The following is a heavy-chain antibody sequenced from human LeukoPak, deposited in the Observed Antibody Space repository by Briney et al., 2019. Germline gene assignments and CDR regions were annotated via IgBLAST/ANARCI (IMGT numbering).Heavy chain of an antibody. D-gene: IGHD3-22*01. J-gene: IGHJ4*02. CDR1: GGSFSGYY. Sequence: SETLSLTCAVYGGSFSGYYWSWIRQPPGKGLEWIGEINHSGSTNYNPSLKSRVTISVDTFRNQFSLELSSVTAADTAVYYCARGRGSYDSSGYYYYFDYWGQGTLVTVSS. CDR3: ARGRGSYDSSGYYYYFDY. V-gene: IGHV4-34*01. CDR2: INHSGST.